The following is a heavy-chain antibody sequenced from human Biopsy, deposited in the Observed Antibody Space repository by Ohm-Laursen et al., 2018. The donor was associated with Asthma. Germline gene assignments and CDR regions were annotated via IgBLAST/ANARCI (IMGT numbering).Heavy chain of an antibody. CDR1: GFTFSSYG. Sequence: SLRLSCAASGFTFSSYGMHLVRQAPGNVLEWVAVISYDGSNKYYADSVKGRFTISRDNSKNTLYLQMNSLRAEDTAVYYCASQSSGPDFWSGYYYFDYWGQGTLVTVSS. D-gene: IGHD3-3*01. CDR2: ISYDGSNK. V-gene: IGHV3-30*03. J-gene: IGHJ4*02. CDR3: ASQSSGPDFWSGYYYFDY.